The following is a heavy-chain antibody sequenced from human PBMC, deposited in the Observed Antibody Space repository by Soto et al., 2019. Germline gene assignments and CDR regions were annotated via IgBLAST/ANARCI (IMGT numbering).Heavy chain of an antibody. CDR2: IFHTGTT. V-gene: IGHV4-38-2*02. J-gene: IGHJ4*01. CDR1: GEYISSGYH. D-gene: IGHD3-10*01. Sequence: PSETLSLTCTVSGEYISSGYHWAWIRQPPGKGLEWIASIFHTGTTYYNPSFKSRVTISVDTSANQFALKLNSVTAADSAVYYCAALWFGELAFNYWGHGILVTVSS. CDR3: AALWFGELAFNY.